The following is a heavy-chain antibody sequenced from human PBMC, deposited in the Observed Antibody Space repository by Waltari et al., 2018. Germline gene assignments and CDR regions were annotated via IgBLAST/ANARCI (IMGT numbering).Heavy chain of an antibody. Sequence: QVQLQQWGAGLLKPSETLSLTCAVYGGSFSGYYWSWIRQPPGKGLEWIGEINHSGSTNYNPSLKSRVTISVDTSKNQFSLKLSSVTAADTAVYYCARAHRGGIAARQGAFDIWGQGTMVTVSS. CDR3: ARAHRGGIAARQGAFDI. CDR2: INHSGST. CDR1: GGSFSGYY. J-gene: IGHJ3*02. D-gene: IGHD6-6*01. V-gene: IGHV4-34*01.